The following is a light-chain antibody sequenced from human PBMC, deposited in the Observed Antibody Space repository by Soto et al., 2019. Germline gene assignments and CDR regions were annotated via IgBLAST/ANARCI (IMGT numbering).Light chain of an antibody. CDR1: QGISSY. V-gene: IGKV1-9*01. Sequence: IQLTQSPSSLSASVGDRVTITCRASQGISSYLAWYQQKPGKAPKLLIYAASTLQSGVPSRFSGSGSGTDFTLTISNLQPEDFATYYCQQLRMYPSTFGGGTKVDIK. J-gene: IGKJ4*01. CDR3: QQLRMYPST. CDR2: AAS.